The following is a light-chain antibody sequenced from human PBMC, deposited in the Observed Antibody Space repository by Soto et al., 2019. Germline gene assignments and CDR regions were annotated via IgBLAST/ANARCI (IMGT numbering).Light chain of an antibody. CDR1: SSNIGAGYD. J-gene: IGLJ1*01. Sequence: QSVLTQPPSVSGAPGQRVTISCTGSSSNIGAGYDVHWYQQPPGTAPKLLIYANNNRPAGVPDRFSVSKSGTSASLVITGLQAEDEADYYCQSYDTSPSGYVFGTGTKVTVL. V-gene: IGLV1-40*01. CDR2: ANN. CDR3: QSYDTSPSGYV.